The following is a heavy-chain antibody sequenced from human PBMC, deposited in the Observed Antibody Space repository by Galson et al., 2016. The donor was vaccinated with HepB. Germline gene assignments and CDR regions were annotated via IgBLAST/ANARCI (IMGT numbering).Heavy chain of an antibody. CDR3: ARARHIVLVGDYFDN. D-gene: IGHD2-21*01. CDR2: IKPGDGTT. Sequence: SVKVSCKASGYTFTSYHMHWVRQAPGQGLEWMGIIKPGDGTTSHAQKFQGRVTMTRVSSTSTVYMEMRSLRSEDTAVYYCARARHIVLVGDYFDNWGQGTLVTVSS. CDR1: GYTFTSYH. J-gene: IGHJ4*02. V-gene: IGHV1-46*01.